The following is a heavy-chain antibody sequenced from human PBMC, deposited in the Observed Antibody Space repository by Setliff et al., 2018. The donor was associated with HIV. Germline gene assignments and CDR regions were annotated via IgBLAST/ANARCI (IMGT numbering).Heavy chain of an antibody. Sequence: PSETLSLTCTVSGGSISSSTYYWGWIRQPPGKGLEWIGRIYTSGSTNYNPSLKSRVTMSVDTSKNQFSLKLSSVTAADTAVYYCARVAMVRGVIPPDFDYYYYYMDVWGKGTTVTVSS. D-gene: IGHD3-10*01. CDR2: IYTSGST. CDR3: ARVAMVRGVIPPDFDYYYYYMDV. J-gene: IGHJ6*03. CDR1: GGSISSSTYY. V-gene: IGHV4-61*05.